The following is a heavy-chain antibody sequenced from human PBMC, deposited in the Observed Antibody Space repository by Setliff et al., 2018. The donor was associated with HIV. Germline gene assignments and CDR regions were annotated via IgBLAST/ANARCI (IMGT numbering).Heavy chain of an antibody. CDR3: IKDSLPGGCDI. V-gene: IGHV3-21*04. CDR2: ISSNIIYI. J-gene: IGHJ3*02. D-gene: IGHD2-15*01. Sequence: GGSLRLSCAASGFTFSSYAMSWVRQAPGKGLEWISSISSNIIYIYYADSVRGRFTISRDNAKNSLSLQMNSLRPEDTALYYCIKDSLPGGCDIWGQGTMVTVSS. CDR1: GFTFSSYA.